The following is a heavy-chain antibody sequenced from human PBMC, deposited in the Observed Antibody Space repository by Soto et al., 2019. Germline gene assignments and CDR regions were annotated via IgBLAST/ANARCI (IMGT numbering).Heavy chain of an antibody. Sequence: ASVKVSCKASGVTFSSYAISWVRQAPGQGLEWMGGIIPIFGTANYAQKFQGRVTITADESTSTAYMELSSLRSEDTAVYYCARPLYSSGWYVGAFDIWGQGTMVTVSS. V-gene: IGHV1-69*13. CDR3: ARPLYSSGWYVGAFDI. CDR1: GVTFSSYA. J-gene: IGHJ3*02. CDR2: IIPIFGTA. D-gene: IGHD6-19*01.